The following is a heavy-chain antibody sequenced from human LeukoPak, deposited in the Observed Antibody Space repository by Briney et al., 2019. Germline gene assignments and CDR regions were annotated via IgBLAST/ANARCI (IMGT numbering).Heavy chain of an antibody. Sequence: SETLSPTCGVSGTSFSSYYWSWIRQTPGKGLEWIGEVNHSGYTNMNPSLKGRVTISVDTSKNQFSLRMSTVTAADTAVYFCARMTTGHDYWGQGTLVTVSS. CDR2: VNHSGYT. CDR3: ARMTTGHDY. J-gene: IGHJ4*02. V-gene: IGHV4-34*01. D-gene: IGHD4-17*01. CDR1: GTSFSSYY.